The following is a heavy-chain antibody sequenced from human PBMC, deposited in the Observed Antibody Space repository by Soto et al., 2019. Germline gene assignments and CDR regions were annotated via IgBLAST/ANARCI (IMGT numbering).Heavy chain of an antibody. Sequence: GGSLRLSCAASGFTFSSYAMHWVRQAPGKGLEWVAVISYDGSNKYYADSVKGRFTISRDNSKNTLYLQMNSLRAEDTAVYYCARDVGGYYDSTGYRGLFDYWGQGTLVTVSS. CDR2: ISYDGSNK. J-gene: IGHJ4*02. CDR3: ARDVGGYYDSTGYRGLFDY. V-gene: IGHV3-30-3*01. CDR1: GFTFSSYA. D-gene: IGHD3-22*01.